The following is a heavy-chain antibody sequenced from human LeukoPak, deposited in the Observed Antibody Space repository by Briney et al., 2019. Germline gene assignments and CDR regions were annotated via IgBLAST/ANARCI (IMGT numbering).Heavy chain of an antibody. V-gene: IGHV1-24*01. J-gene: IGHJ4*02. CDR2: FDPEDGEI. Sequence: ASVKVSCKASGYTFTSYGISWVRQAPGQGLEWMGGFDPEDGEIIYAAKFQGRVTMTEDTFTDTAYMEVSSLRSDDTAMFYCATMVRGVIVPRFDYWGQGTLVTVSS. CDR1: GYTFTSYG. CDR3: ATMVRGVIVPRFDY. D-gene: IGHD3-10*01.